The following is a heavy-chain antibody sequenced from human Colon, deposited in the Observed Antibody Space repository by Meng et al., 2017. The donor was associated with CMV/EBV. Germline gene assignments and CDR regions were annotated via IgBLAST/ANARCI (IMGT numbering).Heavy chain of an antibody. CDR1: GFTVSSTH. J-gene: IGHJ4*02. V-gene: IGHV3-66*01. D-gene: IGHD1-26*01. CDR2: IYSGGST. CDR3: ARGYSGTSS. Sequence: QVVVSGGDLVPPGGSLRLSCAASGFTVSSTHMSWVRQAPGKGLEWVSVIYSGGSTFYADSVKGRFTISRDNSKNTLYLQMNSLSAEDTAVYYCARGYSGTSSWGQGTLVTVSS.